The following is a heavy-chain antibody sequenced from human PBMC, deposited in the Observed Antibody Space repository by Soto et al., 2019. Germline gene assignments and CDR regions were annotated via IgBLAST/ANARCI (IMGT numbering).Heavy chain of an antibody. CDR3: ARXWYDFWSGYSGFGGMDV. CDR1: GGTFSSYA. CDR2: IIPIFGTA. Sequence: GASVKVSCKASGGTFSSYAISWVRQAPGQGLEWRGGIIPIFGTANYAQKFQGRVTITADESTSTAYMELSSLRSEDTAVYYCARXWYDFWSGYSGFGGMDVWGQGTTVTVSS. V-gene: IGHV1-69*13. J-gene: IGHJ6*02. D-gene: IGHD3-3*01.